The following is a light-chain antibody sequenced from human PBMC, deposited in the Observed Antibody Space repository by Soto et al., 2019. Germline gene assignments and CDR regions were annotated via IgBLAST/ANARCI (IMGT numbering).Light chain of an antibody. CDR1: ESISRH. CDR3: QQAYSTMAT. V-gene: IGKV1-39*01. J-gene: IGKJ5*01. Sequence: DIHMSQSASSMSASVGYRVTITCRAAESISRHLNWYQQKPGRAPDLLIYAASTLQNGVPSRFTGIGSGTEVTITLTGLQLEDGATYYGQQAYSTMATFGQGTRLEIK. CDR2: AAS.